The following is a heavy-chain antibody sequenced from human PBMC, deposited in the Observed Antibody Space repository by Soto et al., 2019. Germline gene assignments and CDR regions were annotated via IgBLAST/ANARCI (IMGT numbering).Heavy chain of an antibody. V-gene: IGHV3-23*01. J-gene: IGHJ5*02. D-gene: IGHD6-6*01. Sequence: AGGSLRLSCAASGFTFSSYAMSWVRQAPGKGLEWVSAISGSGGSIYYADSVKGRFTISRDNSKNTLYLQMNSLRAEDTAVYYCAKKTSIAARPGSFDPWGQGTLVTVSS. CDR1: GFTFSSYA. CDR3: AKKTSIAARPGSFDP. CDR2: ISGSGGSI.